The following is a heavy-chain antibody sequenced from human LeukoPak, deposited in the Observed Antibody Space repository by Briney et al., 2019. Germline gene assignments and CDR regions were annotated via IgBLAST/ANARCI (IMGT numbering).Heavy chain of an antibody. CDR1: GGTFSSYA. J-gene: IGHJ4*02. Sequence: SVKVSCKASGGTFSSYAISWVRQAPGQGLEWMGRIIPIFGTANYAQKFQGRVKITADESTSKASMELSSLRSEDTALYYCARNYDSRCYYDYWGQGTLVTVSS. CDR3: ARNYDSRCYYDY. CDR2: IIPIFGTA. D-gene: IGHD3-22*01. V-gene: IGHV1-69*13.